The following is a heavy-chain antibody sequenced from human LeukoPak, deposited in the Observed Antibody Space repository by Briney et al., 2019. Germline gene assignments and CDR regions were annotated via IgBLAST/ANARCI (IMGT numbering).Heavy chain of an antibody. Sequence: GGSLRLSCAVSGFTFSSYAMSWVRQAPGKGLEWVSHISGSGGSTYYADSVKGRFTIYRDNSMNSLYLQMNSLRAEDTAVYFCAKGRDSSGRQYFQHWGQGTLVTVSS. CDR1: GFTFSSYA. V-gene: IGHV3-23*01. J-gene: IGHJ1*01. CDR3: AKGRDSSGRQYFQH. CDR2: ISGSGGST. D-gene: IGHD3-22*01.